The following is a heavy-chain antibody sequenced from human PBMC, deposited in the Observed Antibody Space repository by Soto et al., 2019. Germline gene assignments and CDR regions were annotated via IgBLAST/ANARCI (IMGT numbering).Heavy chain of an antibody. CDR3: ARAGISDAFDI. CDR2: IIPFFGTA. V-gene: IGHV1-69*05. D-gene: IGHD2-21*01. CDR1: GGTFSYYA. Sequence: SVKVSCKTSGGTFSYYAISWVRQAPGQGLEWMGGIIPFFGTANYTQKFQGRATMTRNTSISTAYMELSSLRSEDTAVYYCARAGISDAFDIWGQGTMVTVSS. J-gene: IGHJ3*02.